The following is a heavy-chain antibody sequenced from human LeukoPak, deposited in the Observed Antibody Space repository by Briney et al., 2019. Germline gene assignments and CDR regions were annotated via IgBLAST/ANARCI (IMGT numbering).Heavy chain of an antibody. CDR3: ASKSYSFDY. J-gene: IGHJ4*02. CDR2: ISYDGSNK. CDR1: GFTFSSYA. V-gene: IGHV3-30*01. Sequence: GGSLRLSCAASGFTFSSYAMHWVRQAPGKGIEWVAVISYDGSNKYYADSVKGRFTISRDNSKNTLYLQMNSLRAEDTAVYYCASKSYSFDYWGQGTLVTVSS. D-gene: IGHD1-26*01.